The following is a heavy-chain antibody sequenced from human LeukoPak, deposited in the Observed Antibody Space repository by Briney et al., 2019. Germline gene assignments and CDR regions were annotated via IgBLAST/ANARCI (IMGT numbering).Heavy chain of an antibody. J-gene: IGHJ4*02. CDR3: ASISSDKIDY. CDR2: IYYSGST. CDR1: GYSISSGYY. V-gene: IGHV4-38-2*01. Sequence: SETLSLTCAVSGYSISSGYYWAWIRQPPRKGLEWIGGIYYSGSTYFNPSLKSRVTLSVDTSKNQFSLKLSSVTAADTAVYYCASISSDKIDYWGQGTLVTVSS.